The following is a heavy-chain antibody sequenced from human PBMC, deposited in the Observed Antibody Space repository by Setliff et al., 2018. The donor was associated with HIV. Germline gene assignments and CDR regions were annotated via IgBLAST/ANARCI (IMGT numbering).Heavy chain of an antibody. CDR3: ARSRESSGYCRDYYYYLDV. CDR1: GASISRSSYY. CDR2: IYYSGST. Sequence: PSETLSLTCTVSGASISRSSYYWGWIRQPPGKGLEWIGSIYYSGSTYYNPSLKSRVTISVDTSKNQFSLRLSSVTAADTAVYYCARSRESSGYCRDYYYYLDVWGKGTTVTVSS. J-gene: IGHJ6*03. D-gene: IGHD6-19*01. V-gene: IGHV4-39*07.